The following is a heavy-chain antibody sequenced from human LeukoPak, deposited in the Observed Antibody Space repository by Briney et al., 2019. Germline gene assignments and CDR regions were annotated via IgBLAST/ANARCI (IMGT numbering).Heavy chain of an antibody. Sequence: PGGSLRLSCAASGFTFSSYSMNWVRQAPGKGLEWVSSISSSSSYIYYADSVKGRFTISRDNAKNSLYLQMNSLRAEDTAVYYCARETSSGWGRLVWYYGMDVWGKGITVTVSS. D-gene: IGHD6-19*01. CDR3: ARETSSGWGRLVWYYGMDV. J-gene: IGHJ6*04. CDR1: GFTFSSYS. CDR2: ISSSSSYI. V-gene: IGHV3-21*01.